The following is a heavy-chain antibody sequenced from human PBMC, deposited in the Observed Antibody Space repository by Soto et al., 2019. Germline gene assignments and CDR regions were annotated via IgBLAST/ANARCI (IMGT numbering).Heavy chain of an antibody. CDR1: GGSVNSGNYY. CDR2: RSHSGGT. CDR3: ARVERGTATTVVDAFDI. D-gene: IGHD1-1*01. V-gene: IGHV4-34*01. Sequence: QVQLQQWGAGLLKPSETLSLTCAVFGGSVNSGNYYWSWIRQPPGRGLGGVGERSHSGGTHFNPSLKSRVTISVDTSKNQFSLKMSSVTAADTALYYCARVERGTATTVVDAFDIWGPGTMVTVSS. J-gene: IGHJ3*02.